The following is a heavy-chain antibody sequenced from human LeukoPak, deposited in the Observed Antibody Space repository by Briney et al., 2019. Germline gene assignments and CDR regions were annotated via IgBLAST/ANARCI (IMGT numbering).Heavy chain of an antibody. V-gene: IGHV3-74*01. CDR2: INSDGSTT. CDR1: GFTFSSYW. J-gene: IGHJ4*02. CDR3: ARGNYYGQDY. D-gene: IGHD3-10*01. Sequence: GGSLRLSCGASGFTFSSYWMHWVRQAPGKALVWISRINSDGSTTSYADSVKGRFTISRDNAKNTLYLQMNSLRAEDTAVYCCARGNYYGQDYWGQGTLVTVSS.